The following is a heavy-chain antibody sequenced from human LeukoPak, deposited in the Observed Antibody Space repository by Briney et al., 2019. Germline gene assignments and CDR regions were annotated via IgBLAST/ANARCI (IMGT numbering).Heavy chain of an antibody. D-gene: IGHD6-6*01. Sequence: SETLSLTCTVSGYSISSGYYWGWIRQPPGKGLEWIGSIYHSGSTYYNPSLKSRVTISVDTSKNQFSLKLSSVTAADTAVYYCARESIAARYYYYYYMDVWGKGTTVTVSS. J-gene: IGHJ6*03. CDR1: GYSISSGYY. CDR2: IYHSGST. CDR3: ARESIAARYYYYYYMDV. V-gene: IGHV4-38-2*02.